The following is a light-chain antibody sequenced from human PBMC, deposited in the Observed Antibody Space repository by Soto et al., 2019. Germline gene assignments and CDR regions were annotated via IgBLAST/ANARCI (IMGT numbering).Light chain of an antibody. CDR2: EVI. J-gene: IGLJ1*01. CDR1: SSDIGGYNY. CDR3: ASYSTTSTPYV. Sequence: QSVRTQPASVSGSPGQSITLSCTGTSSDIGGYNYVSWYQHHPGKAPKLMVYEVINRPSGVSHRFSGARSGNTASLTISGLQAEDEAVYYCASYSTTSTPYVFGTGTKVTVL. V-gene: IGLV2-14*01.